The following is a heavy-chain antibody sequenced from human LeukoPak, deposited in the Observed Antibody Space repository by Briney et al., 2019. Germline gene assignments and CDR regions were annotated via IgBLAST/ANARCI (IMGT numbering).Heavy chain of an antibody. J-gene: IGHJ4*02. CDR2: ISGSGGST. D-gene: IGHD1-26*01. CDR3: AKDLWEWELSALDY. Sequence: PGGSLRLSCAASGFTFSSYAMSWVRQAPGKGLEWVSAISGSGGSTYYADSVKGRFTISRDNSKNTLYLQMNSLRAEDTAVYYCAKDLWEWELSALDYWGQGTLVTVSS. V-gene: IGHV3-23*01. CDR1: GFTFSSYA.